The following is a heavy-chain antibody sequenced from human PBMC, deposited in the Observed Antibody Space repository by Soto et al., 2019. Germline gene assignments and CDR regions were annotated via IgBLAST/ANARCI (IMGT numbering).Heavy chain of an antibody. D-gene: IGHD3-3*01. Sequence: PGGSLRLSCAASGFTFSSYAMSWVRQAPGKGLEWVSAISGSGGSTYYADSVKGRFTISRDNSKSTLYLQMNSLRAEDTAVYYCAKTLRYLEWLPANGMDVWGQGTTVTVSS. CDR3: AKTLRYLEWLPANGMDV. V-gene: IGHV3-23*01. CDR1: GFTFSSYA. J-gene: IGHJ6*02. CDR2: ISGSGGST.